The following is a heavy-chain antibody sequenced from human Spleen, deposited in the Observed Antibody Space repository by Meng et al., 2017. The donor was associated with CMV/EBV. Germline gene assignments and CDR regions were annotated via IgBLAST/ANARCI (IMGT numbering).Heavy chain of an antibody. CDR2: TYYRSKWYF. CDR1: DSVSSDTGA. Sequence: DSVSSDTGAWNWIRQSPSRGLEWLGRTYYRSKWYFDYAVSVKSRITINPDASKNQFSLQLSSVTPEDTAVYYCAGDRYSSGWYFDYWGQGTLVTVSS. J-gene: IGHJ4*02. V-gene: IGHV6-1*01. CDR3: AGDRYSSGWYFDY. D-gene: IGHD6-19*01.